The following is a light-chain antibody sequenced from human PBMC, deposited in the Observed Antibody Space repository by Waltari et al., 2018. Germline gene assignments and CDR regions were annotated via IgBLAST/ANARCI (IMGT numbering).Light chain of an antibody. Sequence: QSALTQPASVSGSPGQSITISCTGTSSDVGRYNLVSWYQQHPGKDPTLMIFEVTKRPSGVSNRFSGSTSGNTASLTISGLQAEDEADYYCCSYAGSATPYVFGTGTKVTVL. V-gene: IGLV2-23*02. CDR3: CSYAGSATPYV. J-gene: IGLJ1*01. CDR1: SSDVGRYNL. CDR2: EVT.